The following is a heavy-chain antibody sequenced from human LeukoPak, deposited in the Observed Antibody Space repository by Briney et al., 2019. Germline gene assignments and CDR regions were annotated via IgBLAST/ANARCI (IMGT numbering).Heavy chain of an antibody. Sequence: ASVKVSCKASGYTFTSYDINWVRQATGQGLEWMGWMNPNSGNTGYAQKFQGRVTMTRNTSISTAYMELSSLRSEDTAVYYCARALWFGELFAQAVDDYWGQGNLVTVSS. D-gene: IGHD3-10*01. V-gene: IGHV1-8*01. CDR2: MNPNSGNT. J-gene: IGHJ4*02. CDR3: ARALWFGELFAQAVDDY. CDR1: GYTFTSYD.